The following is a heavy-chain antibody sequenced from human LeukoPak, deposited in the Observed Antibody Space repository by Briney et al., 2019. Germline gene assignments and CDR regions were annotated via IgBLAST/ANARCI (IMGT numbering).Heavy chain of an antibody. CDR2: VYHSGTT. D-gene: IGHD2-8*01. CDR3: ARTLSDASPVAT. CDR1: GGSFSGYY. J-gene: IGHJ4*01. Sequence: SETLSLTCAVYGGSFSGYYWSWIRQPPGKGLGWIVSVYHSGTTIYNPSLKSRVTMSMDTSMNHYSLKLRSVTAADTAVYYCARTLSDASPVATWGHGTLVTVSS. V-gene: IGHV4-34*01.